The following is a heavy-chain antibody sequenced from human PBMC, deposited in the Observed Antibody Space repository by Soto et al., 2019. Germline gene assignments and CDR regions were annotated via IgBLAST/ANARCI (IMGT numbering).Heavy chain of an antibody. J-gene: IGHJ4*02. Sequence: SPTLYPICSIPGDRFSPNSPAWNWIRQSPSRGLEWLGRTYYRSKWYNDYAVSVKSRITINPDTSKNPFSLQLNSVTPEDTAVYYWARVTDFVSSSVRFYYWAQGTRVTV. CDR1: GDRFSPNSPA. CDR3: ARVTDFVSSSVRFYY. CDR2: TYYRSKWYN. V-gene: IGHV6-1*01. D-gene: IGHD6-6*01.